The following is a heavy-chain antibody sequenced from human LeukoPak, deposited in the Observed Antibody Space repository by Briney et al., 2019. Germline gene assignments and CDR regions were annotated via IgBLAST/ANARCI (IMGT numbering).Heavy chain of an antibody. D-gene: IGHD4-17*01. CDR2: IWYDGSNK. Sequence: TGGSLRLSCAASGFTFSSYGMHWVRQAPGKGLEWVAVIWYDGSNKYYADSVKDRFTISRDNSKNTLYLQMNSLRAEDTSVYYCAREYYGDGGPLDYWGQGTLVTVSS. CDR3: AREYYGDGGPLDY. J-gene: IGHJ4*02. CDR1: GFTFSSYG. V-gene: IGHV3-33*01.